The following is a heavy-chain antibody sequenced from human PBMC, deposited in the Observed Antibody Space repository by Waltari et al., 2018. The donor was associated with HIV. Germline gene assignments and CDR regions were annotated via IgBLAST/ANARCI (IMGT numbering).Heavy chain of an antibody. Sequence: QVQLQESAPGLVTPSETLSLSCSVSGGSLRSYYWSWFGPPAGKGPEWIGRIYPSGSTNYSPSLKSRVTLSVDTSKNQFSLKLMSVIAADTAMYYCARGAGELQGRAFDYWGQGTLVTVSS. D-gene: IGHD1-7*01. CDR1: GGSLRSYY. J-gene: IGHJ4*02. V-gene: IGHV4-4*07. CDR3: ARGAGELQGRAFDY. CDR2: IYPSGST.